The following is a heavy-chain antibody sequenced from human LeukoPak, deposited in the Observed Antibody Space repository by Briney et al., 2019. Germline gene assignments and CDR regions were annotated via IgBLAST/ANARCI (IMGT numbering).Heavy chain of an antibody. CDR3: ARVSFYGDYEGDFDY. Sequence: SETLSLTCTVSGGSISSGDYYWSWIRQPPGKGLEWIGYIYYSGSTYYNPSLKSRVTISVDTSKNQFSLKLSSVTAADTAVYYCARVSFYGDYEGDFDYWGQGTLVTVSS. CDR2: IYYSGST. D-gene: IGHD4-17*01. CDR1: GGSISSGDYY. J-gene: IGHJ4*02. V-gene: IGHV4-30-4*01.